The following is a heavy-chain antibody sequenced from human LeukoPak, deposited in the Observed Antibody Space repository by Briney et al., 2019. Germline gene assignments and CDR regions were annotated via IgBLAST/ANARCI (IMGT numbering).Heavy chain of an antibody. CDR1: GGTFSSYA. V-gene: IGHV1-69*13. J-gene: IGHJ5*02. CDR2: IIPIFGTA. Sequence: ASVKVSCKASGGTFSSYAISWVRQAPGQGLEWMGGIIPIFGTANYAQKFQGRVTITADESTSTAYMELRSLRSDDTAVYYCARSTDNWFDPWGQGTLVTVSS. CDR3: ARSTDNWFDP.